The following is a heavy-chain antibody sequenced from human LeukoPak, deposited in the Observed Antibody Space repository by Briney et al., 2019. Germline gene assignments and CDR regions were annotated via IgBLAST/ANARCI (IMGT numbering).Heavy chain of an antibody. CDR2: IKQDGSEK. CDR3: ARINWGISSDYYYYMDV. CDR1: GFTFSSYW. Sequence: GGSLRLSCAASGFTFSSYWMSWVRQAPGKGLEWVANIKQDGSEKYYVDSVKGRFTISRDNAKNSLYPQMNSLRAEDTAVYYCARINWGISSDYYYYMDVWGKGTTVTVSS. D-gene: IGHD7-27*01. V-gene: IGHV3-7*01. J-gene: IGHJ6*03.